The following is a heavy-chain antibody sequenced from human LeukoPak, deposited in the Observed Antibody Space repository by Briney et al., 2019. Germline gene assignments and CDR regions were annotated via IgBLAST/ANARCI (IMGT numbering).Heavy chain of an antibody. CDR2: TSDTGNT. D-gene: IGHD3-10*01. J-gene: IGHJ4*02. V-gene: IGHV3-23*01. CDR1: GFTLSSYA. Sequence: GGSLRLSCAASGFTLSSYAMSWVRQAPGKELEWVSATSDTGNTYHADSVKGRFTISRDSSKNTLFLEMNSLRAEDTAVYYRALQGGDARLTKLRGVVIHSFHFWGQGTLVTVSS. CDR3: ALQGGDARLTKLRGVVIHSFHF.